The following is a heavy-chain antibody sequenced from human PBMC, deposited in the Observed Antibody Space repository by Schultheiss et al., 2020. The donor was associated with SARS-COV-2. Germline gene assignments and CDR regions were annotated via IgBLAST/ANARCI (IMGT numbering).Heavy chain of an antibody. V-gene: IGHV4-61*08. D-gene: IGHD1-26*01. CDR1: GGSISSGGYY. CDR2: IYYSGST. J-gene: IGHJ4*02. Sequence: SQTLSLTCTVSGGSISSGGYYWSWIRQPPGKGLEWIGYIYYSGSTNYNPSLKSRVTISVDTSKNQFSLKLSSVTAADTAVYYCAREGLGKGVVGATIDYWGQGTLVTV. CDR3: AREGLGKGVVGATIDY.